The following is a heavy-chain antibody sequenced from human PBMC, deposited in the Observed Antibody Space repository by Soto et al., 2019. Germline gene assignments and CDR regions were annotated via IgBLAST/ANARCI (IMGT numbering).Heavy chain of an antibody. CDR1: GFTFWDSG. V-gene: IGHV3-30*18. J-gene: IGHJ4*02. CDR2: ISHDGSKK. CDR3: AKDQVLRYFDWLFAFDY. D-gene: IGHD3-9*01. Sequence: GGCLELCCAASGFTFWDSGVDWVRQAPGKGLEWVAVISHDGSKKFYADSAKGRFTISRDNSKNTLYLQVDSLRAEDTAVYYCAKDQVLRYFDWLFAFDYWGQGTLVTVSS.